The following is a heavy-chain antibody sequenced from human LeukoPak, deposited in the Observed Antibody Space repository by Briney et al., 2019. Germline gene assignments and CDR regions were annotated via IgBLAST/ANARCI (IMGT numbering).Heavy chain of an antibody. Sequence: SQTLSLTCTVSGGSISSGSYYWSWIRQPAGKGLEWIGRIYTSGSTNYNPSLKSRVTISVDTSKSQFSLKLSSVTAAGTAVYYCASRGSGYYHDAFDIWGQGTMVTVSS. D-gene: IGHD3-22*01. V-gene: IGHV4-61*02. J-gene: IGHJ3*02. CDR1: GGSISSGSYY. CDR3: ASRGSGYYHDAFDI. CDR2: IYTSGST.